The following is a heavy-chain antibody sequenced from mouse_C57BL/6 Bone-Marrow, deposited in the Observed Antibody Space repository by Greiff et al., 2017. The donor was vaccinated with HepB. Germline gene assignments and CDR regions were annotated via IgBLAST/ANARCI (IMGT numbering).Heavy chain of an antibody. CDR2: IYPRSGNT. D-gene: IGHD4-1*01. CDR3: ARKAKVTGTYYAVDY. Sequence: QVQLQQSGAELARPGASVKLSCKASGYTFTSYGISWVKQRTGQGLEWIGEIYPRSGNTYYNEKFKGKATLTADKSSSTAYMELRSLTSEDSAVYFCARKAKVTGTYYAVDYWGQGTSVTVSS. J-gene: IGHJ4*01. V-gene: IGHV1-81*01. CDR1: GYTFTSYG.